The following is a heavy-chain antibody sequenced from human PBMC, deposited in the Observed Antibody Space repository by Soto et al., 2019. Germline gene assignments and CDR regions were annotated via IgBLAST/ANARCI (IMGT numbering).Heavy chain of an antibody. Sequence: QVQLQESGPGLVKPSETLALTCTVSGGSISSYCWSWIRQPPGKGLEWIGCIYYTGGTNYNPSLKSRVTISVDTSKNQFSLKLSSMTAADTAFYYCARDYGSTWYYFDFWGQGTLVTVSS. V-gene: IGHV4-59*01. CDR1: GGSISSYC. CDR3: ARDYGSTWYYFDF. D-gene: IGHD6-13*01. CDR2: IYYTGGT. J-gene: IGHJ4*02.